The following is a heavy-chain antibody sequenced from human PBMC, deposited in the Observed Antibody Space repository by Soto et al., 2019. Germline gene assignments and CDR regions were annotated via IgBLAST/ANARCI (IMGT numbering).Heavy chain of an antibody. V-gene: IGHV1-2*02. CDR2: INPNSGAT. D-gene: IGHD3-22*01. CDR1: GYMFTGNY. CDR3: APHYPDSSGYFDH. J-gene: IGHJ4*02. Sequence: AAVKFSCKASGYMFTGNYMHWVRQAPGQGLEYMGWINPNSGATNYAQKLQGRVTMTWDTSISTAYVELSRLRSDDTAVYYCAPHYPDSSGYFDHWGQGTLVTVPS.